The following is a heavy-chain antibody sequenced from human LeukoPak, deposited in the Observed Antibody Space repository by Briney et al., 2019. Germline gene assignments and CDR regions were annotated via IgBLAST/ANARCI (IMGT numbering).Heavy chain of an antibody. Sequence: GGSLRLSCAASGFTFNSYEMNWVRQAPGKGLEWVSYISTSGNTIYYADSVKGRFTISRDNAKHSLYLQMNSLRAEDTAVYYCARDLVAVAHFDYWGQGTLVTVSS. CDR3: ARDLVAVAHFDY. V-gene: IGHV3-48*03. CDR1: GFTFNSYE. J-gene: IGHJ4*02. CDR2: ISTSGNTI. D-gene: IGHD6-19*01.